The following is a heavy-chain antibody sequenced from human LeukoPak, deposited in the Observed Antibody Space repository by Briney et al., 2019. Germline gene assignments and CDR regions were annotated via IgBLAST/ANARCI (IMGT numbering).Heavy chain of an antibody. CDR3: TRRVDATRWYDP. CDR2: IYGDGSTT. J-gene: IGHJ5*02. CDR1: GFSFSTYW. D-gene: IGHD2-15*01. V-gene: IGHV3-74*01. Sequence: PGGSLRLSCAASGFSFSTYWMHWVRQAPGEGLLWVSRIYGDGSTTNYADSVKGRFTISRDNAKNTLYLQMNSLRAEDTAVYYCTRRVDATRWYDPWGQGTLVTVSS.